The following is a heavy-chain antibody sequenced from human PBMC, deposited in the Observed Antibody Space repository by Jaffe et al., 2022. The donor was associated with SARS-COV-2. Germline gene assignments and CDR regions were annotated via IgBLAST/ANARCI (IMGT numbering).Heavy chain of an antibody. CDR1: GLTFRNYW. D-gene: IGHD1-26*01. CDR2: IKQDGSER. J-gene: IGHJ3*02. V-gene: IGHV3-7*03. Sequence: EVQLVEAGGGVVQPGGSLRLSCVASGLTFRNYWMSWVRQAPGKGLEWVANIKQDGSERYYMEGRFTISRDNAKNSLYLQMSNLRAEDTAVYYCATSRYSGKYGAFDIWGQGTTVTVSS. CDR3: ATSRYSGKYGAFDI.